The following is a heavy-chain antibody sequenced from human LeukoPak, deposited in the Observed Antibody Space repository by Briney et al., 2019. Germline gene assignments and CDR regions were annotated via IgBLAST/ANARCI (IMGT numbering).Heavy chain of an antibody. Sequence: GGSLRLSCAASGFTFSSYGMHWVRQAPGKGLEWVAVIWYDGSNKYYADSVKGRFTISRDDSKNTLYLQMNSLRAEDTAVYYCAKAQDTAMALDYWGQGTLVTVSS. CDR2: IWYDGSNK. V-gene: IGHV3-33*06. J-gene: IGHJ4*02. D-gene: IGHD5-18*01. CDR1: GFTFSSYG. CDR3: AKAQDTAMALDY.